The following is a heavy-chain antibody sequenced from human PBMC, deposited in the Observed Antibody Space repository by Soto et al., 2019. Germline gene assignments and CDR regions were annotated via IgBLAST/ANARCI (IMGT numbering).Heavy chain of an antibody. CDR3: AKYQGVELVPLATVDWFDP. CDR2: INGSGHKK. Sequence: PGGSLRLSCATPGFIVENFGMSWVRKTQGKGLEWISSINGSGHKKYHADSVKGRFTITRDNSKSTVYLELNNLSAEDTAVYHCAKYQGVELVPLATVDWFDPWGQGSVVTVSS. D-gene: IGHD1-26*01. V-gene: IGHV3-23*01. J-gene: IGHJ5*02. CDR1: GFIVENFG.